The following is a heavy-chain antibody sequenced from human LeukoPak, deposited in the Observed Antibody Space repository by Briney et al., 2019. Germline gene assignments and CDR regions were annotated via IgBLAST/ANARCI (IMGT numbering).Heavy chain of an antibody. J-gene: IGHJ4*02. CDR2: INPNSGGT. CDR3: ARADKSSGWYYFDY. CDR1: GYTFTVYY. Sequence: ASVTVSSKPSGYTFTVYYMHWVRQAPGPGLEWMGRINPNSGGTNYSQKFQGRVTMTRDTSISTAYMELSRLRSDDTAVYYCARADKSSGWYYFDYWGQGTLVTVSS. D-gene: IGHD6-19*01. V-gene: IGHV1-2*06.